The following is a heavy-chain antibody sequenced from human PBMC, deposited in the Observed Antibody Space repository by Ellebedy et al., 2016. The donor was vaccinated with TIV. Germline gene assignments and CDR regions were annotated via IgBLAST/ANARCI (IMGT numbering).Heavy chain of an antibody. CDR3: ARETTMIRGVINPLDY. V-gene: IGHV6-1*01. CDR2: TFYRSRWYN. J-gene: IGHJ4*02. D-gene: IGHD3-10*01. CDR1: GDSVSSSSAG. Sequence: SETLSLTXAISGDSVSSSSAGWNWIRQSPLRGLEWLGRTFYRSRWYNDYAVSVRSRITINPDTSKNQLSLQLNSVTPEDTAVYYCARETTMIRGVINPLDYWGQGTLVTVSS.